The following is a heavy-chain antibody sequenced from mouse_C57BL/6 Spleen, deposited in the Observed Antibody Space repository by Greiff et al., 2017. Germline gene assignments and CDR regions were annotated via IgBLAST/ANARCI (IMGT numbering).Heavy chain of an antibody. J-gene: IGHJ2*01. Sequence: EVQLQQSGPELVKPGASVKISCKASGYSFTDYNLNWVKQSNGKSLEWIGVLNPNYGTTSYNQKFKGKATLTVDQSSRTAYMQLNSLTSDDSAVYYCASRGDPYYFDYWGQGTTLTVSS. CDR3: ASRGDPYYFDY. CDR1: GYSFTDYN. CDR2: LNPNYGTT. D-gene: IGHD3-3*01. V-gene: IGHV1-39*01.